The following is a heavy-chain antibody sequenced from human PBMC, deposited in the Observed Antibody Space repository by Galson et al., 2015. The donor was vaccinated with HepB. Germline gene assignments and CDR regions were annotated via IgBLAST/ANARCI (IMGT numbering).Heavy chain of an antibody. V-gene: IGHV1-69*02. D-gene: IGHD4-17*01. J-gene: IGHJ5*02. CDR2: IIPTLGIA. CDR3: ATLATYGDYGSNNWFDP. Sequence: SVKVSCKASGGTFSTYTITWVRQAPGQGLEWVGRIIPTLGIATYSQRFQGRVTITADKSTSTAYIELSSLRSEDTAVYYCATLATYGDYGSNNWFDPWGQGTLVTVSS. CDR1: GGTFSTYT.